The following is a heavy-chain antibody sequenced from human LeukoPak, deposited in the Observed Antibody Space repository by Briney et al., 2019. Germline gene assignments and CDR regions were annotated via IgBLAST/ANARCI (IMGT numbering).Heavy chain of an antibody. CDR3: TRVGLTSGSYFSFDY. Sequence: GGSLRLSCAASGFTFSSYWMHWVRQAPGKGLVWVSRINSDGSSTNYADSVKGRFTISRDNAKSTLYLQMNSLRVEDTAVYYCTRVGLTSGSYFSFDYWGQGTLVTVSS. J-gene: IGHJ4*02. V-gene: IGHV3-74*01. CDR2: INSDGSST. CDR1: GFTFSSYW. D-gene: IGHD1-26*01.